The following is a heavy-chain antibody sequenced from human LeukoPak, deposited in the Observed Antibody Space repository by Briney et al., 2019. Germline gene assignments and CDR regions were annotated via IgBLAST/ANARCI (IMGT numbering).Heavy chain of an antibody. CDR1: GYSFTSYW. D-gene: IGHD2-21*02. Sequence: GESLKISCKGSGYSFTSYWIGWVRQMAGKGLEWMGIIYPGDSDTRYSPSFQGQVTISADKSISTAYLQWSSLKASDTAMYYCARQMVVTAIPGWFDPWGQGTLVTVSS. CDR2: IYPGDSDT. J-gene: IGHJ5*02. CDR3: ARQMVVTAIPGWFDP. V-gene: IGHV5-51*01.